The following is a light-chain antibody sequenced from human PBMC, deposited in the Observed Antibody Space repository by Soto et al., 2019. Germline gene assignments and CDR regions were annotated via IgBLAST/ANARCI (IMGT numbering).Light chain of an antibody. Sequence: DIQMTQSPSTLSASVGDRVTITCRASQSISGWLAWYQQKPGEPPKLLIYDASSLEGGVPSRFSGSGSGTEFTLTISRLEPEDFAVYYCQQYNSYQTFGQGTKVDIK. V-gene: IGKV1-5*01. CDR1: QSISGW. CDR3: QQYNSYQT. CDR2: DAS. J-gene: IGKJ1*01.